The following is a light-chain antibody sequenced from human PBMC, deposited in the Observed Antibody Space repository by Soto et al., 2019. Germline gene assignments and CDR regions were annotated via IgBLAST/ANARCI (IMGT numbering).Light chain of an antibody. Sequence: QSVLTQPASVSGSPGQSITISCTGTSSDVGGYNYVSWYQQHPGKAPKFIIYDVSSRPSGVSNRFSGSKSGNTASLTISGLQADDEADYYCSSYKSSSIQVFGTGTKVTVL. CDR1: SSDVGGYNY. J-gene: IGLJ1*01. V-gene: IGLV2-14*01. CDR3: SSYKSSSIQV. CDR2: DVS.